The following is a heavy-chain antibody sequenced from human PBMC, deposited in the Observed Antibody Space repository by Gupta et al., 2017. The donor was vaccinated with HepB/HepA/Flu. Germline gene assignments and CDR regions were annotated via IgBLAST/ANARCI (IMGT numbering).Heavy chain of an antibody. V-gene: IGHV3-15*01. J-gene: IGHJ4*02. CDR2: INRETDGGTR. Sequence: EVQLVEAGGCLVKPGGSLRVSCAASGLTFTNAWMNWFRQAPGKGLEGVGRINRETDGGTRDYAAPVKGRFTISRDDSKDTVYLQMNSLKTEDTAVYYCTTAPDYWGQGTLVTVSS. CDR1: GLTFTNAW. CDR3: TTAPDY.